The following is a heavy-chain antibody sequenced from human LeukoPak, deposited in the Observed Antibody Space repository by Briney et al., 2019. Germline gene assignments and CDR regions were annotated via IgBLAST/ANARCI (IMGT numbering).Heavy chain of an antibody. V-gene: IGHV1-69*04. Sequence: GSSVKVSCKASGGTFSSYAISWVRQAPGQGLEWMGRIIPILGIANYAQKFQGRVTITGDKSTGTAYMELSSLRSEDTAVYYCARGPKITMVRGVIQDWFDPWGQGTLVTVSS. D-gene: IGHD3-10*01. CDR1: GGTFSSYA. J-gene: IGHJ5*02. CDR2: IIPILGIA. CDR3: ARGPKITMVRGVIQDWFDP.